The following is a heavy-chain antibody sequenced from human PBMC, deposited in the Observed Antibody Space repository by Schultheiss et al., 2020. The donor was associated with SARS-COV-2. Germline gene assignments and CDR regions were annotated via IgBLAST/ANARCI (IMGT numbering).Heavy chain of an antibody. CDR3: AATTPVAEI. D-gene: IGHD6-19*01. V-gene: IGHV4-39*01. CDR2: IYYSGST. Sequence: SQTLSLTCIVSGGSISSSSYYWGWIRQPPGKGLEWIGSIYYSGSTYYNPSLKSRVTISVDTSKNQFSLKLSSVTAADTAVYYCAATTPVAEIWGQGTLVTVSS. CDR1: GGSISSSSYY. J-gene: IGHJ4*02.